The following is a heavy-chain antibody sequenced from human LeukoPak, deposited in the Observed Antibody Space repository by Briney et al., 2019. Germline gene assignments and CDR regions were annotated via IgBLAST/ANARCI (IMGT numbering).Heavy chain of an antibody. CDR3: ARDGGTTSNPSHDTFAI. V-gene: IGHV4-30-2*01. CDR2: ISHSESA. D-gene: IGHD4-11*01. J-gene: IGHJ3*02. Sequence: TSGTLSLTCTVSGGSISSGANYWSWIRQPPGRGLEWIGYISHSESAYYSPSLESRITISVDRSKNQFSLKLKSVTAADTAIYYCARDGGTTSNPSHDTFAIWGQGTMVAVSS. CDR1: GGSISSGANY.